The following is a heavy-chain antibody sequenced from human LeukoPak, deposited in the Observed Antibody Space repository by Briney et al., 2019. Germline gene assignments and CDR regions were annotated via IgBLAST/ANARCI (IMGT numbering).Heavy chain of an antibody. Sequence: TGGSLRLSCAASGFTFSSYSMNWVRQAPGKGLEWVSSISSSSSYIYYADSVKGRFTISRDNAKNSLYLQMNSLRAEDTAVYYCAGEGRYSSSQAFPIYYYYGMDVWGQGTTVTVSS. CDR1: GFTFSSYS. D-gene: IGHD6-13*01. J-gene: IGHJ6*02. CDR3: AGEGRYSSSQAFPIYYYYGMDV. CDR2: ISSSSSYI. V-gene: IGHV3-21*01.